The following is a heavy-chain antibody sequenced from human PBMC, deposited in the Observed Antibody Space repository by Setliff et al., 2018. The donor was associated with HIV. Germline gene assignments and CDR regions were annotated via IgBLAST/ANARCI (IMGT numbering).Heavy chain of an antibody. CDR1: GYTFTGYY. J-gene: IGHJ4*02. CDR2: INPNSGGT. V-gene: IGHV1-2*06. CDR3: ARDGEPYSSLDY. Sequence: GASVKVSCKASGYTFTGYYMHWVRQAPGQGLEWMGRINPNSGGTNYAQKFQGRVTMTRDTSISTAYMELSRLRPDDTAVYYCARDGEPYSSLDYWGQGTLVTAPQ. D-gene: IGHD6-19*01.